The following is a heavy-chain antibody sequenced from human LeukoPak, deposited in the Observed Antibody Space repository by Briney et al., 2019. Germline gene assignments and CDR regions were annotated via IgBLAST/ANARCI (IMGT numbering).Heavy chain of an antibody. J-gene: IGHJ4*02. CDR2: IRYDGSNK. Sequence: PGGSLRLSCAASGFTFSSYGMHWVHQAPGKGLEWVAFIRYDGSNKYYADSVKGRSTISRDNSKNTLYLQMNSLRAEDTAVYYCATLGITIFDDFDYWGQGTLVTVSS. V-gene: IGHV3-30*02. CDR1: GFTFSSYG. CDR3: ATLGITIFDDFDY. D-gene: IGHD3-3*01.